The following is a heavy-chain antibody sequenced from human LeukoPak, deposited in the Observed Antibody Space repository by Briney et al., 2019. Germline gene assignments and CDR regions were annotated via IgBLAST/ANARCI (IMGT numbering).Heavy chain of an antibody. CDR3: ARVAVVTPGAFDI. CDR2: ISSSSSYI. CDR1: GFTFSSYS. D-gene: IGHD4-23*01. J-gene: IGHJ3*02. Sequence: GGSLRLSCAASGFTFSSYSMNWVRQAPGKGLEWVSSISSSSSYIYYADSVKGRFTISRDNAKNSLYLQMNSLRAEDTAVYYCARVAVVTPGAFDIWGQGTMVTVSS. V-gene: IGHV3-21*01.